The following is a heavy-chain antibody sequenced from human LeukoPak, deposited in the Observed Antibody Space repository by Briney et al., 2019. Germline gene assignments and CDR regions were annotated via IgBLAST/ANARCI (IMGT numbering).Heavy chain of an antibody. V-gene: IGHV4-38-2*02. J-gene: IGHJ4*02. CDR1: GYSISSGYY. CDR2: IYYSGST. CDR3: ARDDSGSYSYFDY. Sequence: SETLSLTCTVSGYSISSGYYWGWIRQPPGKGLEWIGSIYYSGSTYYNPSLKSRVTISVDTSKNQFSLKLSSVTAADSAVYYCARDDSGSYSYFDYWGQGTLVTVSS. D-gene: IGHD1-26*01.